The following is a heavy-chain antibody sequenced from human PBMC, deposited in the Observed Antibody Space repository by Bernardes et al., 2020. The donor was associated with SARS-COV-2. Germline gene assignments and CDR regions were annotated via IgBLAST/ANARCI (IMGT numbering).Heavy chain of an antibody. CDR1: GFIFSNYE. Sequence: GGSLRLSCAASGFIFSNYEMNWVRQAPGKGLEWVSYISSSVSTIYYADSVKGRFTISRDNAKNSVYLQMNSLRVEDTAVYYCARDGDSLTGYAQYHLDYWGKGTLVTVSS. CDR3: ARDGDSLTGYAQYHLDY. D-gene: IGHD3-9*01. CDR2: ISSSVSTI. V-gene: IGHV3-48*03. J-gene: IGHJ4*02.